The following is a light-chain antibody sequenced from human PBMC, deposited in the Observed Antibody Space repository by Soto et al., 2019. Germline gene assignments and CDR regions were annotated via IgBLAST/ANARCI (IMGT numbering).Light chain of an antibody. CDR1: QSVNNY. Sequence: EIILTQSPAYLSVSPGEIATLSCRASQSVNNYLAWYQQKRSQAPRLLIYGASSRATGIPVRFRVSGSRTEFTHTITSLKSKDFAVYFCQQYNNWPADTCGQESKLKIK. V-gene: IGKV3-15*01. CDR2: GAS. J-gene: IGKJ2*01. CDR3: QQYNNWPADT.